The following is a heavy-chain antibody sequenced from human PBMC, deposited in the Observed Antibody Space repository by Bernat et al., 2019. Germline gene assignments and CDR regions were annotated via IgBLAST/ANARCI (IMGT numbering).Heavy chain of an antibody. D-gene: IGHD2-2*01. J-gene: IGHJ6*02. Sequence: QVQLVESGGGVVQPGRSLRLSCAASGFTFSSYAMHWVRQAPGKGLEWVAVISYDGSNKYYADSVKGRFTISRENSKNTLYLQMNSLRAEDTAVYYCARDHPGYIVVVPAAAYGEGNYYYGMDVWGQGTTVTVSS. CDR2: ISYDGSNK. CDR1: GFTFSSYA. CDR3: ARDHPGYIVVVPAAAYGEGNYYYGMDV. V-gene: IGHV3-30-3*01.